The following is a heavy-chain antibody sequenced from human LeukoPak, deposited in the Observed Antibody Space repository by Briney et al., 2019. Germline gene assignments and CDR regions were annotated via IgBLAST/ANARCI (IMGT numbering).Heavy chain of an antibody. J-gene: IGHJ4*02. CDR2: ISGSGSST. CDR3: AKGDIVVVPAANDY. Sequence: GGSLRLSCAASGFTFSNYAMTWVRQAPGKGLEWVSGISGSGSSTYYADSVKGRFTLSRDYPKNTLYLQMNSLRAEDTAVYYCAKGDIVVVPAANDYWGQGTLDTVSS. V-gene: IGHV3-23*01. D-gene: IGHD2-2*01. CDR1: GFTFSNYA.